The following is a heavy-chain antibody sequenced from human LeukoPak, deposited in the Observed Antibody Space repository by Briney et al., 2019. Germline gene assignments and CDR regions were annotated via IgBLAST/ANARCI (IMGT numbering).Heavy chain of an antibody. CDR3: ARVGEHSNAAGFFDY. Sequence: SVTVSCKASGGTFSNYAFSWVRQAPGQGLEWMGGIIPMFDTTKYAQKFQGRVTITADESTSTAYMELNSLRSEDTAVYYCARVGEHSNAAGFFDYWGQGALVTVSS. CDR2: IIPMFDTT. J-gene: IGHJ4*02. CDR1: GGTFSNYA. V-gene: IGHV1-69*01. D-gene: IGHD5-18*01.